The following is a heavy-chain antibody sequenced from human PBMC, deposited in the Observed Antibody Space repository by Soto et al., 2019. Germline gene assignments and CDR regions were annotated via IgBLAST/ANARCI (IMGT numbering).Heavy chain of an antibody. V-gene: IGHV3-23*01. D-gene: IGHD5-12*01. Sequence: GSLRISCAASGFTFSSYSMNWVRQAPGKGLEWVSVISGSDSSTYYADSVKGRFTISRDNSKNTLYVQMNSLRAKDTAIYYCAKAISGYNAPLDHWGQGTRVTVSS. CDR3: AKAISGYNAPLDH. CDR1: GFTFSSYS. CDR2: ISGSDSST. J-gene: IGHJ4*02.